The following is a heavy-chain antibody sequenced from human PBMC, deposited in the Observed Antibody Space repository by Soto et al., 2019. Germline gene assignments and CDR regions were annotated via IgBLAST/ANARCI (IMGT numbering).Heavy chain of an antibody. V-gene: IGHV1-69*05. CDR2: SIAILGTA. D-gene: IGHD3-22*01. Sequence: SVKVSCSASVRTFSSYAIIWVRQAPGQGLEWMGGSIAILGTANYAQKFQGRVTITTDESTSTAYMELSSLRSEDTAVYYCARSGCYYKYFQHWGPGTLVTVPS. J-gene: IGHJ1*01. CDR1: VRTFSSYA. CDR3: ARSGCYYKYFQH.